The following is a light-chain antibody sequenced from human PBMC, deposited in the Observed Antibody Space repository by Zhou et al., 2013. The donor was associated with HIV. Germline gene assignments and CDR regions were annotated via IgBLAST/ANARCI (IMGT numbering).Light chain of an antibody. Sequence: QSALTQPPSASGSPGQSVTISCTGTSSDVGGYNYVSWYQQHPDKAPKLIIYEVNKRPSGVPDRFSGSKSGNTASLTVSGLQAEDEADYYCSSYTRSNTVVFGGGTKLTVL. CDR1: SSDVGGYNY. CDR3: SSYTRSNTVV. J-gene: IGLJ2*01. V-gene: IGLV2-8*01. CDR2: EVN.